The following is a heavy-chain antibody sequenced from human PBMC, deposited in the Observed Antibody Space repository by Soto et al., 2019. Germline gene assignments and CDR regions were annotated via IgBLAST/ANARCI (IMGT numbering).Heavy chain of an antibody. D-gene: IGHD7-27*01. CDR2: ISSSSSTI. V-gene: IGHV3-48*04. J-gene: IGHJ3*02. CDR1: GFTFSSYS. CDR3: ARDRGWGSTRAFDI. Sequence: GESLKISCAASGFTFSSYSMNWVRQAPGKGLEWVSYISSSSSTIYYADSVKGRFTISRDNAKNSLYLQMNSLRAEDTAVYYCARDRGWGSTRAFDIWGQGTMVTVSS.